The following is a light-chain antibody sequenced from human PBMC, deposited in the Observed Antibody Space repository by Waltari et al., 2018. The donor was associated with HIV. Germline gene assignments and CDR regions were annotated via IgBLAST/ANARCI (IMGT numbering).Light chain of an antibody. V-gene: IGLV6-57*02. CDR3: QSYDSSNHWV. J-gene: IGLJ3*02. Sequence: NFMLTQPHSVSESPGKTVTISCTGSSGSIASNYVQWYQQRPGSAPPTVIYEDNQRPSGFPDRFSGSIDRSSNSASLTISGLKTEDEAAYYCQSYDSSNHWVFGGGTKLTVL. CDR1: SGSIASNY. CDR2: EDN.